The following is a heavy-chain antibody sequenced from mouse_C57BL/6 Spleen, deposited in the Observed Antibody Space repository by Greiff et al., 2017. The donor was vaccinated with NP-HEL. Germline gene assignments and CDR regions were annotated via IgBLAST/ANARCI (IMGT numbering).Heavy chain of an antibody. V-gene: IGHV1-19*01. D-gene: IGHD2-3*01. CDR3: ARFYDGYDYFDY. Sequence: VQLKQSGPVLVKPGASVKMSCKASGYTFTDYYMNWVKQSHGKSLEWIGVINPYNGGTSYNQKFKGKATFTVDKSSSTAYMELSSLTSEDSAVYYGARFYDGYDYFDYWGQGTTLTVSS. J-gene: IGHJ2*01. CDR2: INPYNGGT. CDR1: GYTFTDYY.